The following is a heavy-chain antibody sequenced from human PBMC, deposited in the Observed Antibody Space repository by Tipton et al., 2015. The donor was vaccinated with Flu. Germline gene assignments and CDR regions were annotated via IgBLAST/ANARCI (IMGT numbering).Heavy chain of an antibody. D-gene: IGHD6-13*01. Sequence: TPSLTCFVSGGSISYYYWSWIRQPAGKGLEWIGRINTSGNTDYKPSLKSRVTMSVDTSKNHFSLKLSSVTAADTAVYYCARAGKGSSWDSWGQGTLVTVSS. CDR3: ARAGKGSSWDS. V-gene: IGHV4-4*07. CDR2: INTSGNT. J-gene: IGHJ4*02. CDR1: GGSISYYY.